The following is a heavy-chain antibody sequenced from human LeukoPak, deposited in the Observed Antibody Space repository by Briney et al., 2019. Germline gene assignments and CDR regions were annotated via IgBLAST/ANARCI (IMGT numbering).Heavy chain of an antibody. V-gene: IGHV4-39*01. Sequence: SETLSFTCTVSGGSRSSSGYFWGWIRQPPGKGLEWIGTIYYTGSTYYTPSLKSRLTSSVDTSKNQFSLRLSSVTAADTAVYYCARQSPWNYFDYWGQGTLVTVSS. J-gene: IGHJ4*02. CDR3: ARQSPWNYFDY. D-gene: IGHD1-1*01. CDR1: GGSRSSSGYF. CDR2: IYYTGST.